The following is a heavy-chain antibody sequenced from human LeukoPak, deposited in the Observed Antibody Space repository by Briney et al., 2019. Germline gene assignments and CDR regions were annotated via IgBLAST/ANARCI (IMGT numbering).Heavy chain of an antibody. Sequence: SETLSLTCTVSGGSISSYYLSWIRQPPGKGLEWIGYISYSGSTNYNPSLKSRVTISVDTSKDQFSLKLSSVTAADTAVYYCARTVVVPAAMRDYYYYYGMDVWGKGTTVTVSS. J-gene: IGHJ6*04. CDR3: ARTVVVPAAMRDYYYYYGMDV. CDR2: ISYSGST. CDR1: GGSISSYY. V-gene: IGHV4-59*01. D-gene: IGHD2-2*01.